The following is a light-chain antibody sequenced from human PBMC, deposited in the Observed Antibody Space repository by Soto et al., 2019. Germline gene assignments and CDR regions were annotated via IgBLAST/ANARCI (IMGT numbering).Light chain of an antibody. CDR3: GSWDSTLTAYV. J-gene: IGLJ1*01. Sequence: SVLTQPPSVSAAPGQKVTISCSGSSSNIGGNSVSWYQQLPGKAPKLLIYDDNKRPSGIPDRFSGSKSGTSATLGITGFQTGDEADYYCGSWDSTLTAYVFGTGTKV. V-gene: IGLV1-51*01. CDR2: DDN. CDR1: SSNIGGNS.